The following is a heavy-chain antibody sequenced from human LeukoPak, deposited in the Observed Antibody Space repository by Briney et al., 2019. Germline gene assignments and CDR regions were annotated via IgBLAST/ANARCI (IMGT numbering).Heavy chain of an antibody. J-gene: IGHJ3*02. CDR3: ARSDGYNADDAFDI. CDR1: GFTFSSYS. D-gene: IGHD5-24*01. CDR2: ISSSSSTI. V-gene: IGHV3-48*01. Sequence: GGSLRLSCAASGFTFSSYSMNWVRQAPGKGLEWVSYISSSSSTIYYADSVKGRFTISRGNAKNSLYLQMNSRRAEDTAVYYCARSDGYNADDAFDIWGQGTMVTVSS.